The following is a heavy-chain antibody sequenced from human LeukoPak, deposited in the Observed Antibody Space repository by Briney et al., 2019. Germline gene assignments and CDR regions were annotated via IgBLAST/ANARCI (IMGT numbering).Heavy chain of an antibody. CDR1: GFTFSTYW. V-gene: IGHV3-7*01. CDR3: ARDHPYYYDTSGYWHDY. D-gene: IGHD3-22*01. CDR2: IKQDGSDK. Sequence: GGSLTLSCAASGFTFSTYWMTWVRQAPGKGLEWVANIKQDGSDKYYVDSVEGRFTISRDNAKNSLYLQMKSLRAEDTAVYFCARDHPYYYDTSGYWHDYWGQGTLVTVSS. J-gene: IGHJ4*02.